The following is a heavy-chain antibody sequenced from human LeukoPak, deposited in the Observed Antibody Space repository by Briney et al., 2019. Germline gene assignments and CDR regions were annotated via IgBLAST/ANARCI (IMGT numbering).Heavy chain of an antibody. J-gene: IGHJ4*02. CDR2: ITGSGGGT. D-gene: IGHD3-16*01. CDR3: AKDLGDTGY. Sequence: GGSLRLSCAASGFTFSSYAMSWVRQAPGKGLEWVSAITGSGGGTYYADSVKGRFTISRDTSKNTLYLQMNSLRAEDTAIYYCAKDLGDTGYWGQGTLVAVSS. V-gene: IGHV3-23*01. CDR1: GFTFSSYA.